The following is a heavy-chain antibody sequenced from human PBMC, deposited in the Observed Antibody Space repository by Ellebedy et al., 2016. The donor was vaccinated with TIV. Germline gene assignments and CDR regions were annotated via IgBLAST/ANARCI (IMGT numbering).Heavy chain of an antibody. J-gene: IGHJ4*02. Sequence: GESLKISCAASGFTFSNYCMNWVRQAPGKGLEWVADIKQDGSEKNYVDSVKGRFTISRDNAKNSPYLQMNSLRTKDTAVYYCASPAFWSGYSSDYWGQGTLVTVSS. V-gene: IGHV3-7*03. CDR3: ASPAFWSGYSSDY. D-gene: IGHD3-3*01. CDR1: GFTFSNYC. CDR2: IKQDGSEK.